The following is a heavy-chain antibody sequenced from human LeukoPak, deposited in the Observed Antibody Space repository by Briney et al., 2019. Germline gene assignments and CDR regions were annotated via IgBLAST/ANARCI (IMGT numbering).Heavy chain of an antibody. CDR2: IDHTGST. J-gene: IGHJ6*03. Sequence: SETLSLTCTVSDDSITIYYWTWIRQPPGKGLEWIGYIDHTGSTNYNPSLNSRVTISRDTSKNHFSLELSSVTAEDTAVYYCARGSGLSYYYYMDVWGKGTTVTVSS. V-gene: IGHV4-59*01. CDR1: DDSITIYY. CDR3: ARGSGLSYYYYMDV.